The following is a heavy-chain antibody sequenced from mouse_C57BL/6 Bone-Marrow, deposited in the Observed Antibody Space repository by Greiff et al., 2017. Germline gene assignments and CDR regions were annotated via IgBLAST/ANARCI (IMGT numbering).Heavy chain of an antibody. CDR2: ISAGDGGT. D-gene: IGHD1-1*01. CDR3: ASYGLRDAY. CDR1: VYTFTSSW. Sequence: VQLQQPGTELVKPGASVKLSGKASVYTFTSSWMPWVKQRLGQGLDRIGNISAGDGGTNYNEKFKSKATLTVDKSSSTAYMQLSSLTSEDSAVYYCASYGLRDAYWGQVTLVTGSA. V-gene: IGHV1-53*01. J-gene: IGHJ3*01.